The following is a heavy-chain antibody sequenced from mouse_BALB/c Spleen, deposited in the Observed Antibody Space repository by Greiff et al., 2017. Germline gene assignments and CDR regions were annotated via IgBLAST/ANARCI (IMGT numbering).Heavy chain of an antibody. Sequence: VHLVESGPGLVAPSQSLSITCTVSGFSLTSYGVHWVRQPPGKGLEWLGVIWAGGSTNYNSALMSRLSISKDNSKSQVFLKMNSLQTDDTAMYYCARDKGASYYAMDYWGQGTSVTVSS. J-gene: IGHJ4*01. CDR2: IWAGGST. CDR1: GFSLTSYG. CDR3: ARDKGASYYAMDY. V-gene: IGHV2-9*02.